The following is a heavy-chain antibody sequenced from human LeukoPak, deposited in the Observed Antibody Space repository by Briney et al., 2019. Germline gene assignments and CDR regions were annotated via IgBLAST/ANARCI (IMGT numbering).Heavy chain of an antibody. J-gene: IGHJ6*03. Sequence: PGGSLRLSCAASGFTFSSYEMNWVRQAPGKGLEWVSYISSSGSTIYYADSVKGRFTISRDNSKNTLYLQMNSLRAEDTAVYYCAKDGITMVRGASRYYYYMDVWGKGTTVTISS. CDR3: AKDGITMVRGASRYYYYMDV. V-gene: IGHV3-48*03. D-gene: IGHD3-10*01. CDR2: ISSSGSTI. CDR1: GFTFSSYE.